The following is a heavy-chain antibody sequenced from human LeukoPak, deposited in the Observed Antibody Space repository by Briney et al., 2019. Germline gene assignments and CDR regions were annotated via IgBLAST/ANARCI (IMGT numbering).Heavy chain of an antibody. D-gene: IGHD3-16*02. CDR2: IYYSGST. J-gene: IGHJ5*02. Sequence: SQTLSLTCTVSGGSISSGGSYWSWIRQHPGKGLEWVGYIYYSGSTYYNPSLKSRVTISVDTSKNQFSLQLSSLTAADTAVYYCARASRDYVWGSYRSNWFDPWGQGTLVTVSS. CDR1: GGSISSGGSY. CDR3: ARASRDYVWGSYRSNWFDP. V-gene: IGHV4-31*03.